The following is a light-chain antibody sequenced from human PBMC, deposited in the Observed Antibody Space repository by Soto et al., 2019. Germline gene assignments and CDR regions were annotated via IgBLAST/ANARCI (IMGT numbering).Light chain of an antibody. CDR3: SSYTTSNTRQIV. Sequence: QSVLTQPASVSGSPEQSITISCTGTSSDVGGYNYVSWYQHHPGKAPKLIIYDVSNRPSGVSNRFSGSKSGNTASLTISGLQPEDEADYYCSSYTTSNTRQIVFGTGTKVT. CDR2: DVS. J-gene: IGLJ1*01. CDR1: SSDVGGYNY. V-gene: IGLV2-14*03.